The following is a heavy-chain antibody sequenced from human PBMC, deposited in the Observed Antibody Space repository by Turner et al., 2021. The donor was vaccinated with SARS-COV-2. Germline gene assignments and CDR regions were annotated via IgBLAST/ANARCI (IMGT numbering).Heavy chain of an antibody. V-gene: IGHV1-2*02. J-gene: IGHJ4*02. Sequence: QVQLVQSGAAVKKPGASVKVSCKASGYTFTGYYMLWVRQAPGQGLEWMGWINPNSGGTNYAQRFQGSVTMTRDTSISTAYMELSRLRSDDTAVYYCARGETIAVAGTQYFDYWGQGTLVTVSS. CDR2: INPNSGGT. CDR3: ARGETIAVAGTQYFDY. D-gene: IGHD6-19*01. CDR1: GYTFTGYY.